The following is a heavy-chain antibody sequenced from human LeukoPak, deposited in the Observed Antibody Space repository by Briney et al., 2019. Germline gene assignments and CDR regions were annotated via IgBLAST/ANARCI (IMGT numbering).Heavy chain of an antibody. V-gene: IGHV3-33*01. CDR3: ARDQRSWYFDL. CDR1: GFTFHNYG. J-gene: IGHJ2*01. Sequence: PGGSLRLSCAASGFTFHNYGMHWVRQAPGKGLEWVAVIFYDGSKTYYADSVKGRFTISRDNSRNTLYLQMSSLRAEDTAVYYCARDQRSWYFDLWGRGTLITVSS. CDR2: IFYDGSKT.